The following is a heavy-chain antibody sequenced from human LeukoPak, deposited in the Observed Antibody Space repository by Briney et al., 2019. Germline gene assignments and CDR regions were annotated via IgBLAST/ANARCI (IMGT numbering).Heavy chain of an antibody. J-gene: IGHJ5*02. V-gene: IGHV7-4-1*02. Sequence: GASVKVSCKASGYTFTTHAINWVRQAPGQGLEWMGWINTNTGNPTYAQGFTGRFVFSLVTSVSTAYLQISNLKAEDTAVYYCARDETGATVWFDPWGQGTLVTVSS. CDR3: ARDETGATVWFDP. D-gene: IGHD1-7*01. CDR1: GYTFTTHA. CDR2: INTNTGNP.